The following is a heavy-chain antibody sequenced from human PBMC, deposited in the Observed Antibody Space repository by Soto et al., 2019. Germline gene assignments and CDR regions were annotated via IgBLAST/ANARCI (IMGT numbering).Heavy chain of an antibody. J-gene: IGHJ4*02. CDR3: ARAELNY. Sequence: QVQLVESGGGVVQPGRSLRLSCAASGFTFSSYAMHWVRQAPGKGLEWVAVISYDGSNKYYADSVKGRFTISRDNSKNTLYLQRNSLRAEDTAVYYCARAELNYWGQGTLVTVSS. CDR2: ISYDGSNK. CDR1: GFTFSSYA. V-gene: IGHV3-30-3*01.